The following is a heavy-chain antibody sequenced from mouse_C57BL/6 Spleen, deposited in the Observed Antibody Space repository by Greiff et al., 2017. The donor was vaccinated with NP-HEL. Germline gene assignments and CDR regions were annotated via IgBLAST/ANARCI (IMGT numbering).Heavy chain of an antibody. CDR3: ARGGSNYERPWFAY. CDR1: GYSITSGYD. CDR2: ISYSGST. D-gene: IGHD2-5*01. J-gene: IGHJ3*01. V-gene: IGHV3-1*01. Sequence: EVQLQESGPGMVKPSQSLSLTCTVTGYSITSGYDWHWIRHFPGNKLEWMGYISYSGSTNYNPSLKSRISITHDTSKNHFFLKLNSVTTEDTATYYCARGGSNYERPWFAYWGQGTLVTVSA.